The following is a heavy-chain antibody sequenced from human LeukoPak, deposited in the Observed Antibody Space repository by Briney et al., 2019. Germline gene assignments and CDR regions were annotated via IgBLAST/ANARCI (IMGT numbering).Heavy chain of an antibody. CDR3: ARDRGSYFGDY. CDR2: IIPILGIA. Sequence: SVKVSCKASGGTFSSYAISWVRQAPGQGLEWMGRIIPILGIANYAQKFQGRVTITADKSTSTAYMELSSLRSEDTAVYYCARDRGSYFGDYWGQGTLVTVSS. CDR1: GGTFSSYA. J-gene: IGHJ4*02. V-gene: IGHV1-69*04. D-gene: IGHD1-26*01.